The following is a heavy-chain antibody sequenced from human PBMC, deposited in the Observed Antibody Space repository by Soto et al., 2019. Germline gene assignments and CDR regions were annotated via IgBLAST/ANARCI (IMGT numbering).Heavy chain of an antibody. CDR3: ARDLAGRIDY. V-gene: IGHV1-46*01. J-gene: IGHJ4*02. Sequence: GASVKVSCKASGYTFTSYYMHWVRQAPGQGLEWMGIINPSGGNTGYAQKFQGRVTMTRNTSISTAYMELSSLRSEDTAVYYCARDLAGRIDYWGQGTLVTVSS. CDR2: INPSGGNT. CDR1: GYTFTSYY. D-gene: IGHD6-25*01.